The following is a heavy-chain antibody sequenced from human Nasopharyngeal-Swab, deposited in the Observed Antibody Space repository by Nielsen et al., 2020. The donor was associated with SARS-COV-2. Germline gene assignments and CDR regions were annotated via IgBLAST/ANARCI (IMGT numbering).Heavy chain of an antibody. CDR1: GFTFSDYY. V-gene: IGHV3-11*03. CDR3: ARFEGITMVRGAVDV. Sequence: GESLKISCAASGFTFSDYYMSWIRQAPGKGLDWLSYISSSSTHINYADSVKGRFTISRDNAKTSVYLQMNSLRPEDTAVYYCARFEGITMVRGAVDVWGQGTTVSGSS. D-gene: IGHD3-10*01. CDR2: ISSSSTHI. J-gene: IGHJ6*02.